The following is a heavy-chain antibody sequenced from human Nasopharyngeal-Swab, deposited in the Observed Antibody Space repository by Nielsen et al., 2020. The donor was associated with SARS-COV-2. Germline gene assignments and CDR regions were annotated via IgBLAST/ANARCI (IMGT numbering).Heavy chain of an antibody. J-gene: IGHJ4*02. D-gene: IGHD6-13*01. CDR3: AEGGYSSNWYSIGGY. CDR2: ISYDGNNK. V-gene: IGHV3-30*18. CDR1: GFPFSNQG. Sequence: GGSLRLSWAASGFPFSNQGLHWVRQAPAKGLEWVAVISYDGNNKFYADSAKGRFTISRDNFKNTLYLQMNSLRADDTAVYYCAEGGYSSNWYSIGGYWGQGTLVTVSS.